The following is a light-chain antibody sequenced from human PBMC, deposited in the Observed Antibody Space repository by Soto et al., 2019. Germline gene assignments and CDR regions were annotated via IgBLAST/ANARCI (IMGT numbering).Light chain of an antibody. CDR2: DAS. CDR3: QQYDNLPIT. J-gene: IGKJ5*01. Sequence: DIQMTQSPSFLSASVGDRVTITCQASQDMSRYLNWYQQKPGKAPNLLIHDASNLETGVPSRFSGSGSGTDFTFTINSLQPEDIATYYCQQYDNLPITFGQGTRLEIK. V-gene: IGKV1-33*01. CDR1: QDMSRY.